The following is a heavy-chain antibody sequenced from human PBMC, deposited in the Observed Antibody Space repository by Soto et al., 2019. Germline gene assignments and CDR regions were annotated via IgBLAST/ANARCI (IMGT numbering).Heavy chain of an antibody. CDR1: GGTFSSYA. Sequence: SVKVSCKASGGTFSSYAISWVRQAPGQGLEWMGGIIPIFGTANYAQKFQGRVTITADESTSTAYMELSSLRSEDTAVYYCARMTTVPYYYCYYMDVWGKGTTVTVSS. D-gene: IGHD4-17*01. CDR3: ARMTTVPYYYCYYMDV. J-gene: IGHJ6*03. CDR2: IIPIFGTA. V-gene: IGHV1-69*13.